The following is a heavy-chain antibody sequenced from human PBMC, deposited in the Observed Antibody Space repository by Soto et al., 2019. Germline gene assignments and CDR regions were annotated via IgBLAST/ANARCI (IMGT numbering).Heavy chain of an antibody. CDR1: GGTFSSYA. J-gene: IGHJ4*02. V-gene: IGHV1-69*12. D-gene: IGHD4-17*01. CDR2: IIPIFGTA. CDR3: ASWGGLRHHPFYFDY. Sequence: QVQLVQSGAEVKKPGSSVKVSCKASGGTFSSYAISGVRQAPGQGLEWMGGIIPIFGTANYAQKFQGRVTITADESTSTAFMELSSLRSEDTAVYYCASWGGLRHHPFYFDYWGQGTLVTVSS.